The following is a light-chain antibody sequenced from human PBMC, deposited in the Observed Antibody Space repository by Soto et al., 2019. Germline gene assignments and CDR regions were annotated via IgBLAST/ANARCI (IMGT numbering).Light chain of an antibody. Sequence: DIQFTQSPSFLSASVGDRATITCRASQAISSYLAWYQQKPGKPPKLLIYGASTLQSDVPSRFSGSGSGTEFTLTVSSLQAEDSATYYCQQFNDYPLTFGGGTKVDIK. CDR1: QAISSY. V-gene: IGKV1-9*01. CDR3: QQFNDYPLT. CDR2: GAS. J-gene: IGKJ4*01.